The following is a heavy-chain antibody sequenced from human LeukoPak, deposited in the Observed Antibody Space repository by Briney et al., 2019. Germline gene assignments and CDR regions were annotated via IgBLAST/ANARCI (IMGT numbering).Heavy chain of an antibody. Sequence: SETLSLTCTVSGGSISSYYWSWIRQPPGKGLEWIGYIYHSGSTYYNPSLKSRVTISVDRSKNQFSLKLSSVTAADTAVYYCARDIGQGLLWFGELKGAFDIWGQGTMVTVSS. V-gene: IGHV4-59*12. D-gene: IGHD3-10*01. CDR2: IYHSGST. CDR1: GGSISSYY. J-gene: IGHJ3*02. CDR3: ARDIGQGLLWFGELKGAFDI.